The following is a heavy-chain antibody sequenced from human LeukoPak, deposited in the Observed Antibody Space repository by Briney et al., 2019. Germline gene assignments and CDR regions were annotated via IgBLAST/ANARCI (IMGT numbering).Heavy chain of an antibody. CDR1: GGTFSSYA. CDR3: ARDSRARYYGSGSYLDNWFDP. V-gene: IGHV1-69*13. Sequence: GASVKVSCKASGGTFSSYAISWVRQAPGQGLEWMGGIIPIFGTANYAQKFQGRVTITADESTSTAYMELSSLRSEDTAVYYCARDSRARYYGSGSYLDNWFDPWGQGTLVTVSS. J-gene: IGHJ5*02. D-gene: IGHD3-10*01. CDR2: IIPIFGTA.